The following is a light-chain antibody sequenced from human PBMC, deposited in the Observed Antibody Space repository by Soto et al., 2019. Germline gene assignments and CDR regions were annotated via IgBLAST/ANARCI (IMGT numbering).Light chain of an antibody. J-gene: IGLJ1*01. CDR1: SSDIGSYNR. Sequence: QSVLTQPASVSGSPGQSITISCTGTSSDIGSYNRVSWYQQPPGTAPKLIIYEVNNRPSGVPDRFSGSKSGNTASLTISGLQAEDEAEYYCSSFTSSSTYVFGTGTKLTVL. CDR2: EVN. V-gene: IGLV2-18*02. CDR3: SSFTSSSTYV.